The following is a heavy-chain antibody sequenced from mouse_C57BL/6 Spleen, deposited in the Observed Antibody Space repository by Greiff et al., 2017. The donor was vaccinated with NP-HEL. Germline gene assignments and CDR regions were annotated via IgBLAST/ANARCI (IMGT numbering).Heavy chain of an antibody. CDR2: IDPSDSYT. Sequence: QVQLQQPGAELVKPGASVKLSCKASGYTFTSYWMQWVKQRPGQGLEWIGEIDPSDSYTNYNQKFKGKATLTVDTSSSTAYMQLSSLTSEDSAVYYCARRCDGYLCYWGQGTTLTVSS. D-gene: IGHD2-3*01. V-gene: IGHV1-50*01. CDR3: ARRCDGYLCY. CDR1: GYTFTSYW. J-gene: IGHJ2*01.